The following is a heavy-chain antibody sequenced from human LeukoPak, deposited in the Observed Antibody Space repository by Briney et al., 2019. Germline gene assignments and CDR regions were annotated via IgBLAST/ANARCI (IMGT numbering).Heavy chain of an antibody. V-gene: IGHV4-59*08. Sequence: PSETLSLTCTVSGGSISSYYWSWIRQPPGKGLEWIGYIYYSGSTNYNPSLKSRVTISVDTSKNQFSLKLSSVTAADTAVYYCARRDYDILTGYPSYYFDYWGQGTLVTVSS. CDR3: ARRDYDILTGYPSYYFDY. J-gene: IGHJ4*02. CDR2: IYYSGST. D-gene: IGHD3-9*01. CDR1: GGSISSYY.